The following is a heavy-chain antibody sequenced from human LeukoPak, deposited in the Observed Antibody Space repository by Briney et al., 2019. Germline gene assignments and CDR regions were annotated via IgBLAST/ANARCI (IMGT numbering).Heavy chain of an antibody. D-gene: IGHD3-10*01. Sequence: SETLSLTCAVYGGSFSGYYWSWIRQPPGKGLEWIGEINLSGSTNYNPSLKSRVTISVDTSKNQFSLKLSSVTAADTAVYYCARSITMVRGAPGEYWGQGTLVTVSS. CDR1: GGSFSGYY. V-gene: IGHV4-34*01. J-gene: IGHJ4*02. CDR3: ARSITMVRGAPGEY. CDR2: INLSGST.